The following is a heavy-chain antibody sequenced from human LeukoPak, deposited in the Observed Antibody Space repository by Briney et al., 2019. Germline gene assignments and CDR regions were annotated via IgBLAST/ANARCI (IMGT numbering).Heavy chain of an antibody. CDR2: INWNGGST. Sequence: GGSPRLSCAASGFTFDDYGMSWVRQAPGKGLEWVSGINWNGGSTGYADSVKGRFTISRDNAKNSLYLQMNSLRAEDTALYYCARTRTIFGVVTRLGAFDIWGQGTMVTVSS. J-gene: IGHJ3*02. CDR3: ARTRTIFGVVTRLGAFDI. V-gene: IGHV3-20*04. D-gene: IGHD3-3*01. CDR1: GFTFDDYG.